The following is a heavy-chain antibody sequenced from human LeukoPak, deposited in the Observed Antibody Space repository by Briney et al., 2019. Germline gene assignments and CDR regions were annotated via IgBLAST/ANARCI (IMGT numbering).Heavy chain of an antibody. D-gene: IGHD6-13*01. CDR3: AARAATGTIVDS. J-gene: IGHJ4*02. CDR2: MYYSGTT. Sequence: SETLSLTCTVSGVSISSGDYYWSWIRQPPGKGLEWIGNMYYSGTTYYDPSLKSRVTMSVDTSKNQFSLRLTSVAAADTAVYYCAARAATGTIVDSWGQGTLVTVSS. V-gene: IGHV4-39*01. CDR1: GVSISSGDYY.